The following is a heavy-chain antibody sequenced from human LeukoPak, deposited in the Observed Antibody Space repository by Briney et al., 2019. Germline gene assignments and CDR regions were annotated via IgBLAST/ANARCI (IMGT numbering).Heavy chain of an antibody. CDR1: GYTFTSYG. J-gene: IGHJ3*02. V-gene: IGHV1-46*01. Sequence: ASVKVSCKASGYTFTSYGISWVRQAPGQGLEWMGIINPSGGSTSYAQKFQGRVTMTRDMSTSTVYMELSSLRSEDTAVYYCARGAKVAASQVDAFDIWGQGTMVTVSS. CDR3: ARGAKVAASQVDAFDI. CDR2: INPSGGST. D-gene: IGHD6-19*01.